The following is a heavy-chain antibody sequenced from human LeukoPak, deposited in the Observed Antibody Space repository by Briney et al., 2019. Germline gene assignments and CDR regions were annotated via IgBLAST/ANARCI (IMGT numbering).Heavy chain of an antibody. J-gene: IGHJ4*02. CDR1: GYTFTSYY. CDR2: FDPEDGET. V-gene: IGHV1-24*01. CDR3: ATHSSGWNAPGFDY. D-gene: IGHD6-19*01. Sequence: SVKVSCKASGYTFTSYYMHWVRQAPGKGLEWMGGFDPEDGETIYAQKFQGRVTMTEDTSTDTAYMELSSLRSEDTAVYYCATHSSGWNAPGFDYWGQGTLVTVSS.